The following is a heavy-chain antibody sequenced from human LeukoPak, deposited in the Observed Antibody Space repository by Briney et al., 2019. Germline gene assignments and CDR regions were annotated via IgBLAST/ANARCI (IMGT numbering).Heavy chain of an antibody. V-gene: IGHV4-59*08. J-gene: IGHJ4*02. CDR1: SGSISSYY. D-gene: IGHD6-19*01. Sequence: PETLSLTCTVSSGSISSYYWSWIRQPPGKGLEWIGYVSYGGSTKYNPSLKSRVTISVDTSKNQFSLKLTSVTAADTAVYYCARQTYSSGWYGFDHWGQGTLVTVSS. CDR2: VSYGGST. CDR3: ARQTYSSGWYGFDH.